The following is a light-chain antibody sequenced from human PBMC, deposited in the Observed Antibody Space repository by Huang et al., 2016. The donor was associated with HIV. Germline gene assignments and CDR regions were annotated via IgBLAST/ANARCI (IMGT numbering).Light chain of an antibody. CDR1: QSISNY. CDR3: QQYNSYRT. J-gene: IGKJ1*01. CDR2: KAS. V-gene: IGKV1-5*03. Sequence: DIQMTQSPSTLSASVGDRVTITCRARQSISNYLAWYQQKPVKAPKLLIYKASTLESGVPSRFSGSGSGTEFTLTISSLQPDDFATYYCQQYNSYRTFGQGTKVEIK.